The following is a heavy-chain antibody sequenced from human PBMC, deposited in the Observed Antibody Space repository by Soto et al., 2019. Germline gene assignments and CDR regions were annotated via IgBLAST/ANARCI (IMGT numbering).Heavy chain of an antibody. Sequence: SETLSLTCTVSGGSISSDYYHWTWIRQSQGKGLEWIGYIHHRGSINYNPSFKSRVTISVDTSKNQFSLHLSSVTAADTAVYYCARVFMGVDSSGYYRNYYYYYGMDVWGQGTTVTVSS. CDR3: ARVFMGVDSSGYYRNYYYYYGMDV. J-gene: IGHJ6*02. CDR2: IHHRGSI. D-gene: IGHD3-22*01. V-gene: IGHV4-61*01. CDR1: GGSISSDYYH.